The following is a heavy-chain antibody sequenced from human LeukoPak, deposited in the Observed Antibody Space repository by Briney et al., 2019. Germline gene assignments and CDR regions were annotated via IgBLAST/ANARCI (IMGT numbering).Heavy chain of an antibody. V-gene: IGHV3-30*18. J-gene: IGHJ4*02. Sequence: GRSLRLSCAASGFTFSSYGMHWVRQAPGKGLEWVAVISYDGSNKYYADSVKGRFTISRDNSKNTLYLQMNSLRAEDTAVYYCAKDLLEGYDILTGYIMVQDYWGQGTLVTVSS. CDR2: ISYDGSNK. D-gene: IGHD3-9*01. CDR3: AKDLLEGYDILTGYIMVQDY. CDR1: GFTFSSYG.